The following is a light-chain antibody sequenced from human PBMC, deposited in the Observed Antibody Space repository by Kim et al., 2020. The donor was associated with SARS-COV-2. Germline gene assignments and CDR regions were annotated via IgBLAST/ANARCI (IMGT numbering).Light chain of an antibody. Sequence: DIVMTQSPLSLPVTPGETASISCRSSQSLLCRNGYNYLDWYVQKPGQSPQLLIYLGSNLASGVPDRFSGSGSGTDFTLRISSVEAEDVGAYYCMQSLQTLLTFGGGTKVDIK. CDR3: MQSLQTLLT. V-gene: IGKV2-28*01. J-gene: IGKJ4*01. CDR2: LGS. CDR1: QSLLCRNGYNY.